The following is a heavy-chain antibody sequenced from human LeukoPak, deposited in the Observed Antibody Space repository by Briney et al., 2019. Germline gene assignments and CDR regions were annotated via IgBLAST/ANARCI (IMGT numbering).Heavy chain of an antibody. J-gene: IGHJ4*02. CDR2: IYYSGST. V-gene: IGHV4-39*01. CDR3: ARHNGWYYYDSSGYSDY. CDR1: GGSFSSSSNY. Sequence: PETLPLTCTVSGGSFSSSSNYRGWIPQPPGKGLEWLGSIYYSGSTYYNPSLKSRVTISVDTSKNQFSLKLSSVTAADTAVYYCARHNGWYYYDSSGYSDYWGQGTLVTVSS. D-gene: IGHD3-22*01.